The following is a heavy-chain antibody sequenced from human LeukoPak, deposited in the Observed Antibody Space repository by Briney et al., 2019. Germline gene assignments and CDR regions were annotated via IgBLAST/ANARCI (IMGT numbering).Heavy chain of an antibody. V-gene: IGHV4-34*01. CDR3: ASPSGNHDYANYFDY. J-gene: IGHJ4*01. CDR2: INHSGST. D-gene: IGHD4-17*01. CDR1: GGSFSGYY. Sequence: SETLSLTCAVYGGSFSGYYWSWIRQPPGKGLEWIGEINHSGSTNYNPSLKSRVTISVDTSKNQFSLKLSSVTAADTAVYYCASPSGNHDYANYFDYWGQGTLVTVSS.